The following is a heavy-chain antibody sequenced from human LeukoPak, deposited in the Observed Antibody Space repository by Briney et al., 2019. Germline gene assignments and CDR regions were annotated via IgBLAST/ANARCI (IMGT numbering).Heavy chain of an antibody. J-gene: IGHJ3*02. D-gene: IGHD6-19*01. CDR3: ARFAGYSSGWYSGVDDAFDI. CDR2: ISSSISYI. CDR1: GFTFSSYS. Sequence: PGGSLRLSCGASGFTFSSYSMNWVRQAPGKGLEWVSSISSSISYIYYADSVKGRFTISRDNAKNSLYLQMNSLRAEDTAVYYCARFAGYSSGWYSGVDDAFDIWGQGTMVTVSS. V-gene: IGHV3-21*01.